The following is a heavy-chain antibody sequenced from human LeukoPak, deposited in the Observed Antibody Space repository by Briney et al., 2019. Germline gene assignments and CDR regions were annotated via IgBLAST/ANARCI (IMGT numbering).Heavy chain of an antibody. CDR2: INPNSGGT. D-gene: IGHD3-22*01. Sequence: GASVKVSCKASGYTFTTYYMHWVRQAPGQGLEWMGWINPNSGGTNYAQKFQGRVTMTRDTSISTAYMELSRLRSDDTAVYYCARDYYDSSGIGAFDIWGQGTMVTVSS. V-gene: IGHV1-2*02. CDR1: GYTFTTYY. J-gene: IGHJ3*02. CDR3: ARDYYDSSGIGAFDI.